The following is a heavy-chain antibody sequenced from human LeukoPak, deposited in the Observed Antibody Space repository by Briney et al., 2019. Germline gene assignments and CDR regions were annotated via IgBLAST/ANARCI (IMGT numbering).Heavy chain of an antibody. CDR1: GLTFSSYG. V-gene: IGHV3-30*02. D-gene: IGHD5-12*01. CDR3: AKVGYDFQPRMTLGSCYFDY. Sequence: PGGSLRLSCAASGLTFSSYGMHWVRQAPGKGLEWVAFIRYDGSNKYYADSVKGRFTISRDNSKNTRYLQMNSLRAEDTAVYYCAKVGYDFQPRMTLGSCYFDYWGQGNLVTVSS. J-gene: IGHJ4*02. CDR2: IRYDGSNK.